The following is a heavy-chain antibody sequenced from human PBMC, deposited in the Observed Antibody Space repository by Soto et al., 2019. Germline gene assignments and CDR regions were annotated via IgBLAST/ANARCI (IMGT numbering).Heavy chain of an antibody. CDR1: GFTFSDHY. CDR2: IKNKANSYGT. J-gene: IGHJ4*02. Sequence: EVQLVESGGALVQPGGSLRLSCAASGFTFSDHYMDWIRQAPGKGLEWVGRIKNKANSYGTAYAAAVKGRFSISRDDSKNAMYLQMNSLETEDAAVYYCARVERSSADRRRRRHDHWGQGTLVTVSS. D-gene: IGHD6-6*01. V-gene: IGHV3-72*01. CDR3: ARVERSSADRRRRRHDH.